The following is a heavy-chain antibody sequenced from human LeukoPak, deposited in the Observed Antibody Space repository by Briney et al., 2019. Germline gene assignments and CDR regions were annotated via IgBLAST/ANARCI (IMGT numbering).Heavy chain of an antibody. V-gene: IGHV1-69*01. J-gene: IGHJ4*02. D-gene: IGHD2-15*01. CDR3: ARELLVAAYFDY. CDR2: IIPIFGTA. CDR1: GGTFSSYA. Sequence: SVKVSCKASGGTFSSYAISWVRQAPGQGLEWMGGIIPIFGTANYAQKFQGGVTITADESTSTAYMELSSLRSEDTAVYYCARELLVAAYFDYWGQGTLVTVSS.